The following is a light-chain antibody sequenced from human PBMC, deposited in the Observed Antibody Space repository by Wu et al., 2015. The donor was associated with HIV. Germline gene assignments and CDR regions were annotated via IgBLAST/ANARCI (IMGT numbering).Light chain of an antibody. J-gene: IGKJ3*01. V-gene: IGKV1-8*01. Sequence: AIQLTQSPSSVSASIGDRVNITCRASQGIGNNLAWYRQHPGKPPQLLIYSASSLQTGAPSRFSGTGSGTDFTLIISCLQSEDFAIYFCQKYYSYSRGISFGPGT. CDR3: QKYYSYSRGIS. CDR1: QGIGNN. CDR2: SAS.